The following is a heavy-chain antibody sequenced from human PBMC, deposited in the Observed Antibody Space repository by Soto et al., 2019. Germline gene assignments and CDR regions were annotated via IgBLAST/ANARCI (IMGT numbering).Heavy chain of an antibody. J-gene: IGHJ6*02. V-gene: IGHV3-33*01. CDR1: GFTFSSYG. CDR2: IWYDGSNK. Sequence: QVQLVESGGGVVQPGRSLRLSCAASGFTFSSYGMHWVRQAPGKGLEWVAVIWYDGSNKYYADSVKGRFTISRDNSKNTLYLQMNSLRAEDTAVYYCARMEAVAGVGMDVWGQGTTVTVSS. CDR3: ARMEAVAGVGMDV. D-gene: IGHD6-19*01.